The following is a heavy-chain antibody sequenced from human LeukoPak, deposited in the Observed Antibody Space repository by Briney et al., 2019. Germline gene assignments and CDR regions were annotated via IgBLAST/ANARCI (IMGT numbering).Heavy chain of an antibody. Sequence: GGSLRLSCAASGFTFSSYAMSWVRQAPGKGLEWVSSISSSSSYIYYADSVKGRFTISRDNAKNSLYLQMNSLRAEDTAVYYCARVRYYYDSSGYMTLDYWGQGTLVTVSS. CDR2: ISSSSSYI. J-gene: IGHJ4*02. D-gene: IGHD3-22*01. CDR3: ARVRYYYDSSGYMTLDY. CDR1: GFTFSSYA. V-gene: IGHV3-21*01.